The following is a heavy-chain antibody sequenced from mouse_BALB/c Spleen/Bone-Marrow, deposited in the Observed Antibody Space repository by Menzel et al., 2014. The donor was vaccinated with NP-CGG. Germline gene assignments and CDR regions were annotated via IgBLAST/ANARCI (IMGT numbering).Heavy chain of an antibody. CDR2: INPSNGGT. V-gene: IGHV1S81*02. Sequence: VQLQQSGAELVKPGASVKLSCKASGYAFTSYCMYWVKQRPGQGLEWIGEINPSNGGTNFNEKFKNKATLTVDKSSSTAYMQLSSLIFEDSAVYYCTRSNGNWFAYWGQGTLVTVSA. J-gene: IGHJ3*01. CDR1: GYAFTSYC. CDR3: TRSNGNWFAY. D-gene: IGHD2-1*01.